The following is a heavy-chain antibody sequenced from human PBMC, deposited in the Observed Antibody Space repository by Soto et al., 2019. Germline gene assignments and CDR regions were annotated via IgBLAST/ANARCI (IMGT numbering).Heavy chain of an antibody. CDR3: ARIPREYYYDSSGISRYYYYGMDV. Sequence: ESGPTLVNPTQTLTLTCTFSGFSLSTSGMCVSWIRQPPGKALEWLALIDWDDDKYYSTSLKTRLTISKDTSKNQVVLTMTNMDPVDTATYYCARIPREYYYDSSGISRYYYYGMDVWGQGTTVTVSS. CDR1: GFSLSTSGMC. CDR2: IDWDDDK. V-gene: IGHV2-70*01. J-gene: IGHJ6*02. D-gene: IGHD3-22*01.